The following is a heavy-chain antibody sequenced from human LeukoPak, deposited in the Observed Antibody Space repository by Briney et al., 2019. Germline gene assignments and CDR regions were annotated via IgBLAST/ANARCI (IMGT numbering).Heavy chain of an antibody. J-gene: IGHJ5*02. CDR2: INHSGST. Sequence: SETLSLTCAVYGGSFSGYYWSWIRQPPGKGLEWIGEINHSGSTNYNPSLKSRVTISVDTPKNQFSLKLSSVTAADTAVYYCARGQYDSSGQYNWFDPWGQGTLVTVSS. V-gene: IGHV4-34*01. CDR3: ARGQYDSSGQYNWFDP. D-gene: IGHD3-22*01. CDR1: GGSFSGYY.